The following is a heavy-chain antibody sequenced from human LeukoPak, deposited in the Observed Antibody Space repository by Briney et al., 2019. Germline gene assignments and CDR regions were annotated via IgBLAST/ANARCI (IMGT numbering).Heavy chain of an antibody. J-gene: IGHJ6*03. V-gene: IGHV4-31*03. D-gene: IGHD2-2*01. Sequence: PSETLSLTCTVSGGSISSGGYYWSWIRQHPGKGLEWIGYIYCSGSTYYNPSLKSRVTISVDTSKNQFSLKLSSVTAADTAVYYCARGSSINYYMDVWGKGTTVTVSS. CDR1: GGSISSGGYY. CDR3: ARGSSINYYMDV. CDR2: IYCSGST.